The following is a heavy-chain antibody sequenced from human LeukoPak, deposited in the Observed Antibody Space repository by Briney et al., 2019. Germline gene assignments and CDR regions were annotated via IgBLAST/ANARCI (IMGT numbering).Heavy chain of an antibody. CDR2: ISYDGSNK. CDR3: AKDARLGTFDY. D-gene: IGHD3-10*01. J-gene: IGHJ4*02. CDR1: GFTFSSYG. V-gene: IGHV3-30*18. Sequence: PGRSLRLSCAASGFTFSSYGMHWVCQAPGKGLEWVAVISYDGSNKYYADSVKGRFTISRDNSKNTLYLQMNSLRAEDTAVYYCAKDARLGTFDYWGQGTLVTVSS.